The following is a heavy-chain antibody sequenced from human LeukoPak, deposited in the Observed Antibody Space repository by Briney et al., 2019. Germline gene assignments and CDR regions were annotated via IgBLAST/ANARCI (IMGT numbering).Heavy chain of an antibody. CDR3: TRVAELRYFDLYFDY. V-gene: IGHV3-49*04. CDR2: IRSRAYGGTT. D-gene: IGHD3-9*01. Sequence: GGSLRLSCTASGFTFGDYAMSWARQAPGKGLEWVGFIRSRAYGGTTEYAASVKGRFSISRDDSKSIAYLQMNSLKTEDTAVYFCTRVAELRYFDLYFDYWGQGTLVTVSS. CDR1: GFTFGDYA. J-gene: IGHJ4*02.